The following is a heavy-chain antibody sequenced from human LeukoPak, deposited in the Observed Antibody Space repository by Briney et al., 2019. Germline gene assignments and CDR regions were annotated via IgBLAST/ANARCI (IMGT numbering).Heavy chain of an antibody. CDR2: VNADGGNT. Sequence: PGGSLRLSCAASGFTFDNYRMSWVRPAPGKGLEWVSPVNADGGNTYYADSVKGRFIISRDNSKSTLILQMNSLRVEDTALYYCTKRVKYGGTWDHFADWGQGTLVTVSS. V-gene: IGHV3-23*01. J-gene: IGHJ4*02. CDR3: TKRVKYGGTWDHFAD. CDR1: GFTFDNYR. D-gene: IGHD1-26*01.